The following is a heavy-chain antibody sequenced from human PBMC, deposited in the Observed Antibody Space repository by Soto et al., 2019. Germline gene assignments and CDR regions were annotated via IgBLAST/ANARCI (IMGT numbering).Heavy chain of an antibody. V-gene: IGHV5-10-1*01. J-gene: IGHJ6*02. D-gene: IGHD3-22*01. CDR1: GYSFTSYW. CDR2: IDPSDSYT. CDR3: ARDYDSSGYYPLPYYGMDV. Sequence: GESLKISCKGSGYSFTSYWISWVRQMPGKGLEWMGRIDPSDSYTNYSPSFQGHVTISADKSISTAYLQWSSLKASDTAMYYCARDYDSSGYYPLPYYGMDVWGQGTTVTAP.